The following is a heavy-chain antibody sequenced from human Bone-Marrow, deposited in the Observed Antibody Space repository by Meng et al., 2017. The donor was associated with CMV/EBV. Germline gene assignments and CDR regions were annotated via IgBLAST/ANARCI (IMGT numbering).Heavy chain of an antibody. CDR3: ARDNQSITGTYFDY. D-gene: IGHD1-20*01. J-gene: IGHJ4*02. CDR1: GFTFRDYH. CDR2: ISSSSSNT. Sequence: VQLWTSGGGLLQAGGSLRLSGAGSGFTFRDYHMSWIRQTSGTGLGWVSYISSSSSNTIYADSVKGRYTISRDNTKNSLYLQMNSLRAEDTAVYYCARDNQSITGTYFDYWGQGTLVTVSS. V-gene: IGHV3-11*05.